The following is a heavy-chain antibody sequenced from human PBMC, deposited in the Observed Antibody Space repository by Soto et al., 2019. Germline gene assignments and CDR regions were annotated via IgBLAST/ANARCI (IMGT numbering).Heavy chain of an antibody. CDR1: GGSISSGGYY. V-gene: IGHV4-61*08. D-gene: IGHD3-10*01. CDR3: ARQGFGSLHGLVDV. CDR2: ISHSGST. Sequence: PSETLSLTCAVSGGSISSGGYYCSCFRQPPGKGLEWIGYISHSGSTSYNPSLMSRVTMSVDTSKTQFSLMLDSVTATDTAVYYCARQGFGSLHGLVDVWGQGTTVTVSS. J-gene: IGHJ6*02.